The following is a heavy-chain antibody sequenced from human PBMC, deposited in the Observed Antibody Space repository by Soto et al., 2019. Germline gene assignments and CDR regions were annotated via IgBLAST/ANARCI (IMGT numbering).Heavy chain of an antibody. D-gene: IGHD2-21*01. V-gene: IGHV4-59*12. CDR1: SGSIGRRY. Sequence: SVARSLTCFGISGSIGRRYRRPSWECTGKGLEWIGYIYYSGSNNYNPSLKSRVTISVDTSKNQFSLKLSSVTAADTAVYYCARLWASGHPVFYYCGQGTLLHVSS. CDR3: ARLWASGHPVFYY. J-gene: IGHJ4*02. CDR2: IYYSGSN.